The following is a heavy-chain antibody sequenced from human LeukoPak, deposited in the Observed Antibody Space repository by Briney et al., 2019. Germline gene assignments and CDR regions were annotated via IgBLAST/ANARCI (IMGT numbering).Heavy chain of an antibody. V-gene: IGHV3-30*02. CDR1: GFTFSSCG. CDR3: ANEIAVDGISDY. CDR2: MRSDGSHI. J-gene: IGHJ4*02. D-gene: IGHD6-19*01. Sequence: PGGSLRLSRVASGFTFSSCGMHWVRQAPGKGLEWVAVMRSDGSHINYADSVKGRFTISRDNSKNTLYLQMNSLRVDDTGVYYCANEIAVDGISDYWGQGTLVTVSS.